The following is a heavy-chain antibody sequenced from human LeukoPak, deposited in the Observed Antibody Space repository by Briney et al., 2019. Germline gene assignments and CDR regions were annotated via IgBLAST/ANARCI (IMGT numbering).Heavy chain of an antibody. CDR2: ISGSGDST. J-gene: IGHJ3*02. V-gene: IGHV3-23*01. CDR1: GFTVSSNY. CDR3: AKESVPPI. Sequence: GGSLRLSCAASGFTVSSNYMSWVRQAPGKGLEWVSGISGSGDSTYYADSVKGRFTISRDNSKNTVHLQMNSLRAEDTAIYYCAKESVPPIWGQGTMVTVSS. D-gene: IGHD2-2*01.